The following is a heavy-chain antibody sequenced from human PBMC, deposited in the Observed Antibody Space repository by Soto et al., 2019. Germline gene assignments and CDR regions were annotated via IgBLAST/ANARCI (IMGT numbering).Heavy chain of an antibody. J-gene: IGHJ4*02. CDR1: GFTFSSYA. V-gene: IGHV3-23*01. Sequence: GGSLRLSCAASGFTFSSYAMSWVRQAPGKGLEWVSAISGSGGSTYYADSVKGRFTISRDNSKNTLYLQMNSLRAEDTAVYYCAKVRMAPDIVVVVAALTLFDYWGQGTLVTVSS. CDR2: ISGSGGST. D-gene: IGHD2-15*01. CDR3: AKVRMAPDIVVVVAALTLFDY.